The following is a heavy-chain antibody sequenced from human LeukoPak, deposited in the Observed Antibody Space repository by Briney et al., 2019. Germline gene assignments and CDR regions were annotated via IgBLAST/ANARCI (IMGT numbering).Heavy chain of an antibody. CDR1: GFTFSSYA. CDR3: ARDSPDRSGVLFDY. V-gene: IGHV3-30-3*01. J-gene: IGHJ4*02. Sequence: GGSLRLSCAASGFTFSSYAMHWVRQAPGKGLEWVAVISYDGSNKYYADSVKGRFTISRDNSKNTLYLQMNSLRAEDTAVYYCARDSPDRSGVLFDYWGQGTLVTVSS. D-gene: IGHD7-27*01. CDR2: ISYDGSNK.